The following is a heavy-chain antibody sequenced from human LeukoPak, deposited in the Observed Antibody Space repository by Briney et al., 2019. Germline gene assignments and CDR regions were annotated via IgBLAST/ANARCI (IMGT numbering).Heavy chain of an antibody. V-gene: IGHV1-69*05. CDR1: GGTFSSCA. CDR3: SRGAVSSTSWKLDY. CDR2: IIPIFGTA. J-gene: IGHJ4*02. D-gene: IGHD2-2*01. Sequence: GASVKVSCKASGGTFSSCAISWVRQAPGQGLEWMGGIIPIFGTANYAQKSQGRVTSTTDESTSTAYMELSSMRSEDTAVYYCSRGAVSSTSWKLDYGGEGTLLTVSS.